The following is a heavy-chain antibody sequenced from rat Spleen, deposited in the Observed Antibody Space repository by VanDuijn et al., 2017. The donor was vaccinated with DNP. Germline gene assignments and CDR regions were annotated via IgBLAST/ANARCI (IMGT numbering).Heavy chain of an antibody. Sequence: EVQLVESGGGLVQPGRSLKLSCVASGFTFSFYGMAWVRQVPGKGLEWIASITSGGGTTSYPDSVKGRFTISRDNAKSTLYLQMDSLRSEDTATYYCTTDFERGYWGQGVMVTVSS. V-gene: IGHV5-27*01. CDR1: GFTFSFYG. D-gene: IGHD1-11*01. J-gene: IGHJ2*01. CDR2: ITSGGGTT. CDR3: TTDFERGY.